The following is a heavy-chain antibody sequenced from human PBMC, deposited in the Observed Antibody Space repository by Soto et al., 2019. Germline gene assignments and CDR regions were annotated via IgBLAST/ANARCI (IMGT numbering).Heavy chain of an antibody. D-gene: IGHD3-10*01. V-gene: IGHV1-18*04. J-gene: IGHJ4*02. Sequence: ASVKVSCKASGYNFMPYGVNWVRQAPGQGLEWMGWISPWKGNTNYAQSFQGRVTMTTDTSTSTAYMELRSLTSDDTAVYYCARDLDPSGSYYTDYWGQGTLVTVSS. CDR3: ARDLDPSGSYYTDY. CDR1: GYNFMPYG. CDR2: ISPWKGNT.